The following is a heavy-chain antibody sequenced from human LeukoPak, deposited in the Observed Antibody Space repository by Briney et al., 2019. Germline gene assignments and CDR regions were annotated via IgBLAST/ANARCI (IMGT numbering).Heavy chain of an antibody. V-gene: IGHV4-34*01. Sequence: PSETLSLTCAVYGGSFSGYYWSWIRQPPGKGLEWIGEINHSGSTNYNPSLKSRVTISVDTSKNQYSLHLNSVTPDDTAVYYCARDFGTTGWHTFDYCGQGTLVTVSS. D-gene: IGHD6-19*01. CDR3: ARDFGTTGWHTFDY. J-gene: IGHJ4*02. CDR1: GGSFSGYY. CDR2: INHSGST.